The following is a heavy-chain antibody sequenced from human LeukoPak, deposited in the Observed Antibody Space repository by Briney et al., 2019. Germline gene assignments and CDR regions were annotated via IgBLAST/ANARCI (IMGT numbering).Heavy chain of an antibody. CDR2: VNRDGSET. V-gene: IGHV3-7*03. CDR3: ARNNGMDV. J-gene: IGHJ6*02. CDR1: GFALSSHW. Sequence: RPGGSLRLSCAASGFALSSHWMTWVRQVPGRGPEWVTNVNRDGSETYYLDSVKGRFTISKDNAENSLYLQMNSLRAEDTALYHCARNNGMDVWGQGTTVIVSS.